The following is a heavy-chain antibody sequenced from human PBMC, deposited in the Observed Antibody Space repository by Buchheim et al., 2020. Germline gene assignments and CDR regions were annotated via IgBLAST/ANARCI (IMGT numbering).Heavy chain of an antibody. Sequence: EVQLLESGGGLVQPGGSLRLSCAASGFTFSSYAMSWVRQAPGQGLEWVSAISGSGGSTYYADTVKGRFTISRDNSKNTLYLHTTSMRAEDTAVYYCAKDLVNYGENWFDHWGQGTL. CDR3: AKDLVNYGENWFDH. D-gene: IGHD4-17*01. CDR2: ISGSGGST. CDR1: GFTFSSYA. J-gene: IGHJ5*02. V-gene: IGHV3-23*01.